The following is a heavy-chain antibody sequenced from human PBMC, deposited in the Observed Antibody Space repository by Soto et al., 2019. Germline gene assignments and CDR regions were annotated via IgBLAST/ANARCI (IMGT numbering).Heavy chain of an antibody. CDR2: ISDDGSDK. Sequence: WGSLVLSCVSSVFTFNMYGIHWVRQAPGKGLDWVALISDDGSDKDYADSVKGRFTISRDNSKNTLYLQMNSLRPEDTAVYYCAKTLRFLELALDYYYGMDVWGQGTTVTVSS. J-gene: IGHJ6*01. CDR3: AKTLRFLELALDYYYGMDV. D-gene: IGHD3-3*01. CDR1: VFTFNMYG. V-gene: IGHV3-30*18.